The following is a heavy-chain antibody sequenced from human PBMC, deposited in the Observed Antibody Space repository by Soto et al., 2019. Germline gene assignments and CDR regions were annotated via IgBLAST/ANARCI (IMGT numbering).Heavy chain of an antibody. V-gene: IGHV3-23*01. CDR1: GFTFRSYA. J-gene: IGHJ4*02. CDR3: AKRNGDSGSSGSRAVQY. Sequence: GGSLRLSCAASGFTFRSYAMSWVRQAPGKGLEWVSVITGDGSTTDYADAVKGRFTISRDNSRNTLYLQMNSLRGEDTAVYYCAKRNGDSGSSGSRAVQYWGQGTLVTVSS. D-gene: IGHD6-6*01. CDR2: ITGDGSTT.